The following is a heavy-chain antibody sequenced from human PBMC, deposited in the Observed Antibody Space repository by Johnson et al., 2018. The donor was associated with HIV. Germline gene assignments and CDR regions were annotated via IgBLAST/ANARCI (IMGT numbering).Heavy chain of an antibody. CDR2: TQYDGSNK. Sequence: QVQLVESGGGVVQPGRSLRLSCAASGFTFTDYYMNWMRQAPGKGLAWVAFTQYDGSNKYYVDYVKGLFTISRDNTKTSLYLQMNSLSAEDTAVYYCARDPGVVEAPRSRVDAFDIWGQGTMVTVSS. V-gene: IGHV3-33*08. CDR1: GFTFTDYY. D-gene: IGHD2-15*01. J-gene: IGHJ3*02. CDR3: ARDPGVVEAPRSRVDAFDI.